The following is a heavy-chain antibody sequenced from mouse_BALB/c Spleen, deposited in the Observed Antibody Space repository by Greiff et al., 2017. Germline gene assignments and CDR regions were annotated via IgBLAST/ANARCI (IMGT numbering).Heavy chain of an antibody. J-gene: IGHJ3*01. CDR2: IRSKSNNYAT. CDR3: VRELAWFAY. Sequence: GGGLVQPKGSLKLSCAASGFTFNTNAMNWVRQAPGKGLEWVARIRSKSNNYATYYADSVKDRFTISRDDSQSMLYLQMNNLKTEDTAMYYCVRELAWFAYWGQGTLVTVSA. V-gene: IGHV10S3*01. D-gene: IGHD4-1*01. CDR1: GFTFNTNA.